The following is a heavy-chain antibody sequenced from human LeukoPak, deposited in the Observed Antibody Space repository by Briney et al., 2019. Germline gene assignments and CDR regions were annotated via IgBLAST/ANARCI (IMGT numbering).Heavy chain of an antibody. CDR2: IFHSGSA. D-gene: IGHD2-2*01. Sequence: SETLSLTCAVSGYSISSGYQWAWIRPSPGKGLEWIGSIFHSGSAHYNPSLKSRVTISGETSNNQFSLKMYSVTAADTAVYYCARDPRWLTPDCTSTSCYENYFDPWGQGTLVTVSS. J-gene: IGHJ5*02. CDR3: ARDPRWLTPDCTSTSCYENYFDP. V-gene: IGHV4-38-2*02. CDR1: GYSISSGYQ.